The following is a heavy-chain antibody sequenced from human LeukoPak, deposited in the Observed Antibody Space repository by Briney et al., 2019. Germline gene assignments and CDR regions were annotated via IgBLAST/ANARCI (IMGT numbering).Heavy chain of an antibody. D-gene: IGHD3-22*01. Sequence: PSETLSLTCSVSGASISSYYWSWIRQPPGKGPEWIGDMYHSGSPNYNPSLYSRLTISIDTSNSQFSLRLTSVTAADTAVYYCARGGHCDTSGYYAVVDLWGQGTLVTVSS. CDR2: MYHSGSP. J-gene: IGHJ5*02. CDR1: GASISSYY. CDR3: ARGGHCDTSGYYAVVDL. V-gene: IGHV4-59*01.